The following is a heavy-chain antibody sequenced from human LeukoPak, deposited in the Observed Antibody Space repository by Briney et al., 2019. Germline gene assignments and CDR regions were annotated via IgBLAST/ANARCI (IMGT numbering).Heavy chain of an antibody. CDR1: EFTIHNYA. D-gene: IGHD6-19*01. V-gene: IGHV3-43*02. CDR3: AKDIGSGWSFDY. CDR2: IKGSGDTT. J-gene: IGHJ4*02. Sequence: GGSLRLSCAASEFTIHNYAMHWVRKAQGTGLERVSLIKGSGDTTYNADSVKGRFTISRDNSKNSLYLQINSLRTEDTALYYCAKDIGSGWSFDYWGQGTLVTVSS.